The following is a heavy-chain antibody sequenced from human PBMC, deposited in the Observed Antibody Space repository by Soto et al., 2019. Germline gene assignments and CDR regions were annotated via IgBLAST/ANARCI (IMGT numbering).Heavy chain of an antibody. CDR2: VYPSDSDV. J-gene: IGHJ4*02. CDR1: GYRFTSSW. CDR3: TKGATSPFDY. D-gene: IGHD3-16*01. Sequence: XESLMISCQGSGYRFTSSWLSWVRQMPGKGLEWLGNVYPSDSDVRYSPSFEGRVTISADNSINTAYLHLLNLKASDTAIYYCTKGATSPFDYWGQGTRVTVSS. V-gene: IGHV5-51*01.